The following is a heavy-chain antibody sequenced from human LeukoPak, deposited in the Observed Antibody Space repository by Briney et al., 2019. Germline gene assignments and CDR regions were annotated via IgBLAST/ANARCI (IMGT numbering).Heavy chain of an antibody. V-gene: IGHV4-39*07. CDR3: VRVWRMWGLDA. J-gene: IGHJ6*02. CDR2: IYYSGKS. CDR1: GASISSSGYF. Sequence: PSETLSLTCTVSGASISSSGYFWAWIRQPPGKGLEWIGSIYYSGKSYNNPSLQSRVTISVDTSKNQFSLKLNSVTAADTAVFYCVRVWRMWGLDAWGQGTTVTVSS. D-gene: IGHD1-26*01.